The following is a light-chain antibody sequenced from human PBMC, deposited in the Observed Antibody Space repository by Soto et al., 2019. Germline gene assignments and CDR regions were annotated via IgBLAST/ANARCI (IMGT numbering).Light chain of an antibody. J-gene: IGKJ1*01. CDR3: QQYNNWPRT. CDR2: GAS. V-gene: IGKV3D-15*01. Sequence: VMTQSPATLSVSPGERATLSCRASQSVSNNLAWYQQKLGQAPRLLIYGASTRATGIPARFSGSGSGTEFTLTISSLQSEDFAVYYCQQYNNWPRTFGQGTKVDIK. CDR1: QSVSNN.